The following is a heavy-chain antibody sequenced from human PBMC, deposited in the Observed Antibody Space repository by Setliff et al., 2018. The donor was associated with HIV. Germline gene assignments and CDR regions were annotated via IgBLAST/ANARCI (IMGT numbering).Heavy chain of an antibody. Sequence: PSETLSLTCTVSGGSISSSYWTWTRQPPGKGLEWIGNIHYSGSTNYNPSLKSRVTISVDTSRSQFSPKMSSVTAADTAVYSCARGRDKYGPIDYWGQGTLVTVSS. CDR1: GGSISSSY. CDR2: IHYSGST. V-gene: IGHV4-59*01. D-gene: IGHD3-10*01. CDR3: ARGRDKYGPIDY. J-gene: IGHJ4*02.